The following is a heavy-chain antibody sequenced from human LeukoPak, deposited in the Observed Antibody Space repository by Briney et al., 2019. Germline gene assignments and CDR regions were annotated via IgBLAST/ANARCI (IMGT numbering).Heavy chain of an antibody. CDR2: INHSGST. CDR3: AREGKRVRGVIISWFDP. CDR1: GGSFSGYY. D-gene: IGHD3-10*01. J-gene: IGHJ5*02. V-gene: IGHV4-34*01. Sequence: SETPSLTCAVYGGSFSGYYWSWIRQPPGKGLGWIGEINHSGSTNYNPSLKSRVTISVDTSKNQFSLKLSSVTAADTAVYYCAREGKRVRGVIISWFDPWGQGTLVTVSS.